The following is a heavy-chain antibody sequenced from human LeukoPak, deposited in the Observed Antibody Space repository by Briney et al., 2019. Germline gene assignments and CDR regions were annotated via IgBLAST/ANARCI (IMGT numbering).Heavy chain of an antibody. Sequence: LTGGSLRLSCAASGFTFSSYAMSWVRQAPGKGLEWVSAISGSGGGTYYADSVKGRFTISRDNSKNTLYLQMNSLRAEDTAVYYCAKDGRRGYYYDSSGYPHGAFDIWGQGTMVTVSS. J-gene: IGHJ3*02. CDR3: AKDGRRGYYYDSSGYPHGAFDI. D-gene: IGHD3-22*01. CDR1: GFTFSSYA. V-gene: IGHV3-23*01. CDR2: ISGSGGGT.